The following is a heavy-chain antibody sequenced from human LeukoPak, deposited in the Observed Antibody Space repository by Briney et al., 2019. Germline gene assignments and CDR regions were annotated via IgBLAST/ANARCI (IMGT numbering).Heavy chain of an antibody. Sequence: GSLRLSCAASGFTFSSYTFYWFRQAPGKGLEWVASVSVEGIGRYFPGSVEGRFAISRDDSKKSVFLQMSNLRPEDTAVYFCATVTKVDFNYWGQGTLVTASS. CDR2: VSVEGIGR. CDR3: ATVTKVDFNY. V-gene: IGHV3-30*09. CDR1: GFTFSSYT. J-gene: IGHJ4*02. D-gene: IGHD4-11*01.